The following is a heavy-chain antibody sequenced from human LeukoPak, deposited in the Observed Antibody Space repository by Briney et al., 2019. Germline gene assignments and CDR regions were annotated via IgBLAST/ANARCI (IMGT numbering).Heavy chain of an antibody. CDR3: ARGGLYYDFWSGLGVSNWFDP. CDR2: IYHSGST. Sequence: SETLSLTCTVSGYSISSGYYWGWIRPPPGKGLEWIGSIYHSGSTYYNPSLKSRVTISVDTSKNQFSLKLSSVTAADTAVYYCARGGLYYDFWSGLGVSNWFDPWGQGTLVTVSS. V-gene: IGHV4-38-2*02. D-gene: IGHD3-3*01. J-gene: IGHJ5*02. CDR1: GYSISSGYY.